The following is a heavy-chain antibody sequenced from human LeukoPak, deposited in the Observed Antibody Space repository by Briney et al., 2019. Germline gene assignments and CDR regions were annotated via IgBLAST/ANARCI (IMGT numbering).Heavy chain of an antibody. CDR3: GRNRLPGP. Sequence: GGSLRLSCTASGFTFNYHEMNWFRQAPGRGLEWLAYINSAGGLISYADSVKGRFNISRDSPGNSVSLQMNSLRPEDTAVYYCGRNRLPGPWGQGTPVTVSS. J-gene: IGHJ1*01. CDR2: INSAGGLI. CDR1: GFTFNYHE. V-gene: IGHV3-48*03. D-gene: IGHD1-14*01.